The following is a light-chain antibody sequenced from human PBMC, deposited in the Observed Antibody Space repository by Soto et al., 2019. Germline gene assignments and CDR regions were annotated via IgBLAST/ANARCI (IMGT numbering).Light chain of an antibody. V-gene: IGKV3-15*01. CDR3: QQHSNWPPIT. CDR1: QSVNSY. CDR2: GAS. J-gene: IGKJ5*01. Sequence: EIVVTQSPPTLAVSAGEGATLSCRASQSVNSYLAWYQQRPGQAPRLLIYGASTRATGIPARFSGSGSGTEFTLTISSLQSEDFAVYYCQQHSNWPPITFGQGTRLEIK.